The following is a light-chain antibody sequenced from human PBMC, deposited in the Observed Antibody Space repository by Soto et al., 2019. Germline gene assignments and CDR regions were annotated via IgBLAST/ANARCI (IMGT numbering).Light chain of an antibody. J-gene: IGKJ2*01. Sequence: DIVMTQSPDSLAGSLGERATINCKSSQSLYNSDNLNYLAWYQQKPGQPPKLLLYWASTRESGVPDRFSGSGSVTDFTLTISSLQAADVAVYYCQQYHSNPSTFGQGTKLEIK. CDR2: WAS. CDR1: QSLYNSDNLNY. CDR3: QQYHSNPST. V-gene: IGKV4-1*01.